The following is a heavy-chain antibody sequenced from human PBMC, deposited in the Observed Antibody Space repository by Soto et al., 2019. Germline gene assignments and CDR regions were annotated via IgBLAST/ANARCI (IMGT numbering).Heavy chain of an antibody. CDR2: INSSGGST. D-gene: IGHD4-17*01. CDR1: GYTFTSYY. J-gene: IGHJ6*02. Sequence: QVQLVQSGAEVKKPGASVKVSCKASGYTFTSYYMHWVRQAPGQGLEWMGIINSSGGSTSYAQKFQGRVTMTRDTSTSTVYMELSSLRSEDTAVYYCAREGDYFDYYYYGMDVWGQGTTVTVSS. CDR3: AREGDYFDYYYYGMDV. V-gene: IGHV1-46*01.